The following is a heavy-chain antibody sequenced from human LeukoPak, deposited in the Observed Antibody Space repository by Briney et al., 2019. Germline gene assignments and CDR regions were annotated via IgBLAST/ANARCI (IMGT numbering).Heavy chain of an antibody. Sequence: SETLSLTCTVSGGSISSGGYYWSWIRQHPGKGLEWIGYIYYSGSTYYNPSLKSRVTISVDTSKNQFSLKLSSVTAADTAGYYCATVPYDYYGSGRYYYYGMDVWGQGTTVTVSS. CDR3: ATVPYDYYGSGRYYYYGMDV. J-gene: IGHJ6*02. CDR1: GGSISSGGYY. D-gene: IGHD3-10*01. CDR2: IYYSGST. V-gene: IGHV4-31*03.